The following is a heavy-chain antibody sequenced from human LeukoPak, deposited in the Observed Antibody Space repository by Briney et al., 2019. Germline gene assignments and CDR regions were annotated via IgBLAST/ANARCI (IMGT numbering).Heavy chain of an antibody. Sequence: PGGSLRLSCAASGFTFSHAWMSWVRQAPGKGLEWVGRIKSKTDGGTTDYAAPVKGRFTISRDDSKNTLYLQMNSLKTEDTAVYYCTTADYYYDSSGRHYWGQGTLVTVSS. D-gene: IGHD3-22*01. CDR3: TTADYYYDSSGRHY. V-gene: IGHV3-15*05. CDR1: GFTFSHAW. J-gene: IGHJ4*02. CDR2: IKSKTDGGTT.